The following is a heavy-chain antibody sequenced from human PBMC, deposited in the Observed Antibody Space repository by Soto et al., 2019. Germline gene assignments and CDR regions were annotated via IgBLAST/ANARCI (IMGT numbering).Heavy chain of an antibody. D-gene: IGHD2-15*01. CDR1: GFTVNNHW. J-gene: IGHJ6*02. CDR3: VRDGRTYSGMDV. V-gene: IGHV3-74*01. CDR2: ISSDGTTT. Sequence: GGSLRLSCEDSGFTVNNHWMQWVRQAPGKGLVWVSFISSDGTTTYYADSAKGRLTVSTDNAKNTLSLQIDSLRAEDTAVYYCVRDGRTYSGMDVWGQGTTVTVSS.